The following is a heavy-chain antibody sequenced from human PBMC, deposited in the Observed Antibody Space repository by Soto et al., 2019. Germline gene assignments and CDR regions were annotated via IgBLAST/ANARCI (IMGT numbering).Heavy chain of an antibody. Sequence: SETLSLTCTVSGGSISSYYWSWIRQPPGKGLEWIGYIHYSGSTNYNPSLKSRVTISVDTSKNQFSLKLSSVTAADTAVYYCARGVSSSWYKLVGYYYYYGMDVWGQGTTVTVSS. D-gene: IGHD6-13*01. J-gene: IGHJ6*02. CDR1: GGSISSYY. V-gene: IGHV4-59*01. CDR3: ARGVSSSWYKLVGYYYYYGMDV. CDR2: IHYSGST.